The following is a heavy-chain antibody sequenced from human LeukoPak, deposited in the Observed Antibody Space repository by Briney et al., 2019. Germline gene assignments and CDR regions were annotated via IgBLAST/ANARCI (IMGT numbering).Heavy chain of an antibody. D-gene: IGHD6-19*01. CDR2: ISSGSSYI. Sequence: PVGSLRLSCAASGFTFSSYSMNWVRQAPGKGLAWVSSISSGSSYIYYADSVKGRFTISRDNAKNSLYLQMNSLRAEDTAVYYCASDSSGWYQYFQHWGQGTLVTVSS. CDR3: ASDSSGWYQYFQH. V-gene: IGHV3-21*01. J-gene: IGHJ1*01. CDR1: GFTFSSYS.